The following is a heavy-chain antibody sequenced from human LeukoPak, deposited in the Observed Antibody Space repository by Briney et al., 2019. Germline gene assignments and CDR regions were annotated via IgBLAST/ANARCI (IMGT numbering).Heavy chain of an antibody. Sequence: GGSLRLSCAASGFTFSSYNMNWVRQAPGKGLEWVAYISGRGSGIYYLDSVKGRFTISRDNAKNSLYLQMNNLRPEDTAVYYCAELGITMIGGVWGKGTTVTISS. D-gene: IGHD3-10*02. V-gene: IGHV3-48*01. CDR2: ISGRGSGI. CDR3: AELGITMIGGV. CDR1: GFTFSSYN. J-gene: IGHJ6*04.